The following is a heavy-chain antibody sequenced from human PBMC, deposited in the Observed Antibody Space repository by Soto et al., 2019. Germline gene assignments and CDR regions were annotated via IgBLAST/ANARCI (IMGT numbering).Heavy chain of an antibody. Sequence: SETLSLTCAVYGGSFSGYYWNWIRQSPGKGLEWIGEINHSGSTNYNPSLKSRVTISVDTSKNQFSLKLSSVTAADTAVYYCARDMEQQHSDAFDIWGQGTMVTVS. CDR3: ARDMEQQHSDAFDI. CDR1: GGSFSGYY. D-gene: IGHD6-13*01. V-gene: IGHV4-34*01. J-gene: IGHJ3*02. CDR2: INHSGST.